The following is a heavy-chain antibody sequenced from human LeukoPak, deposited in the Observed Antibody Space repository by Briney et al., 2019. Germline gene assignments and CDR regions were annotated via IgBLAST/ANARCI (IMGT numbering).Heavy chain of an antibody. CDR1: GFTFSSYA. CDR2: ISGSGGST. D-gene: IGHD3-22*01. J-gene: IGHJ4*02. CDR3: AKDLGVVITTDYFDY. Sequence: PGGSLRLSCAASGFTFSSYAMSWVRQAPGKGLEWVSAISGSGGSTYYADSVKGRFTISRDNSKNTLYLQMNSLRAEDTAVYYCAKDLGVVITTDYFDYWDQGTLVTVSS. V-gene: IGHV3-23*01.